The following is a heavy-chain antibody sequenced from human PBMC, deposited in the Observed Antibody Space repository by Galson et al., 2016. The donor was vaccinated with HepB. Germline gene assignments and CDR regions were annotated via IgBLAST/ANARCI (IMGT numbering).Heavy chain of an antibody. CDR2: IYYSGST. Sequence: TLSLTCTVSGGSINSGGYSWSWIRQHPGKGLEWIGYIYYSGSTYYNPSLKSRVTISVDTSKNQFSLKLSSVTAADTAVYYCARAYYDFWSGYNHLNWFDPWGQGTLVTVFS. CDR3: ARAYYDFWSGYNHLNWFDP. V-gene: IGHV4-31*03. CDR1: GGSINSGGYS. J-gene: IGHJ5*02. D-gene: IGHD3-3*01.